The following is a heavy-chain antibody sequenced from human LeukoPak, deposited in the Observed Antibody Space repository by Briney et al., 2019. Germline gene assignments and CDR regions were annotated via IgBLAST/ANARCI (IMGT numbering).Heavy chain of an antibody. D-gene: IGHD6-13*01. V-gene: IGHV3-53*01. CDR1: GFSVSNNY. J-gene: IGHJ4*02. CDR2: IYSGGGT. CDR3: AKGGIGEAGLDS. Sequence: QPGGSLRLSCAASGFSVSNNYMSWVRQAPGKGLEWASVIYSGGGTFYADSVKGRFTISRDNSKNTVSLQMNSLRAEDTALYFCAKGGIGEAGLDSWGQGILVTVSS.